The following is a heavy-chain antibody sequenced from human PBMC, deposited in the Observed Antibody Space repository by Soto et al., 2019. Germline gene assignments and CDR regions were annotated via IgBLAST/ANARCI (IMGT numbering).Heavy chain of an antibody. J-gene: IGHJ4*02. CDR1: AFTFSSHA. CDR2: ISNNGDST. V-gene: IGHV3-64*04. CDR3: VRENYDSSGGN. Sequence: PGGSLRLSCSASAFTFSSHAMHWVRQAPGKGLEYVSTISNNGDSTYYADSVKGRFTISRDNAKNTLYLQMNSLRAEDTAVYYCVRENYDSSGGNWGQGTLVTVSS. D-gene: IGHD3-22*01.